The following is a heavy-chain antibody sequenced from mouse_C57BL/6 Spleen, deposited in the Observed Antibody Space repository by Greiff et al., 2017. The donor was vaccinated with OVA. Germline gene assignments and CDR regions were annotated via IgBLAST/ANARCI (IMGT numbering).Heavy chain of an antibody. CDR3: ASEDYLVAY. D-gene: IGHD2-4*01. CDR2: IYPGDGDT. J-gene: IGHJ3*01. Sequence: VQLQQSGPELVKPGASVKISCKASGYAFSSSWMNWVKQRPGKGLEWIGRIYPGDGDTNYNGKFKGKATLTADKSSSTAYMQLSSLTSEDSAVYFCASEDYLVAYWGQGTLVTVSA. CDR1: GYAFSSSW. V-gene: IGHV1-82*01.